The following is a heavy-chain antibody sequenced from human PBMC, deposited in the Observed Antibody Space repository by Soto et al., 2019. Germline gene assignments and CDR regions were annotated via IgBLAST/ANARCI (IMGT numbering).Heavy chain of an antibody. Sequence: QVQVVQSGAEVKETGSSVKVSCKASGDTFNRDVVSWVRQAPGQGLEWMGGIIPLFGTTNYAQKLQGRVTITADESTNTVYMALKNLRVADTALYYCASLSGVDVWGQGTAVTVSS. CDR3: ASLSGVDV. J-gene: IGHJ6*02. CDR1: GDTFNRDV. V-gene: IGHV1-69*01. CDR2: IIPLFGTT.